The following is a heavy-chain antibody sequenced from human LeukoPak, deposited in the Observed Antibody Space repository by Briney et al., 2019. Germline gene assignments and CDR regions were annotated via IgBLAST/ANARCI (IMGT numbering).Heavy chain of an antibody. CDR2: VGHSGANT. CDR1: GFTFNTYA. CDR3: ANKGSSTMVRPYYFDY. J-gene: IGHJ4*02. D-gene: IGHD3-10*01. Sequence: AGGSLRLSCAASGFTFNTYAMSWVRQAPGKGLEWVSIVGHSGANTYYADSVEGRFTISRDNSKNTVYLQMDSLRAEDTAVYYCANKGSSTMVRPYYFDYWGQGTLVTVSS. V-gene: IGHV3-23*01.